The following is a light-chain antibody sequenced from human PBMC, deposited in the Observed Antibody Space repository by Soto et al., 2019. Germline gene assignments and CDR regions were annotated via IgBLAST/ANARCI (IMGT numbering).Light chain of an antibody. CDR1: QSVSSSY. Sequence: EIVMTQSPATLSVSPCERATLSSRASQSVSSSYLAWYQQKPGQAPRLLIYGASSRATGIPDRFSGSGSGTDFTLTISRLEPEDFAVYYCQQYGSSPTWTFGQGTKVDIK. CDR3: QQYGSSPTWT. J-gene: IGKJ1*01. CDR2: GAS. V-gene: IGKV3-20*01.